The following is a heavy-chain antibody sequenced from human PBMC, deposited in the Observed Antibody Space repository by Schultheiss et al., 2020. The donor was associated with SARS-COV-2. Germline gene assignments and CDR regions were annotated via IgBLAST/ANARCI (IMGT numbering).Heavy chain of an antibody. J-gene: IGHJ5*02. CDR2: INHSGST. Sequence: SETLSLTCAVSGYSISSGYYWGWIRQPPGKGLEWIGEINHSGSTNYNPSLKSRVTISVDTSKNQFSLKLSSVTAADTAVYYCARTTEYYYDSSGYHKGWFDPWGQGTLVTVSS. CDR3: ARTTEYYYDSSGYHKGWFDP. D-gene: IGHD3-22*01. CDR1: GYSISSGYY. V-gene: IGHV4-38-2*01.